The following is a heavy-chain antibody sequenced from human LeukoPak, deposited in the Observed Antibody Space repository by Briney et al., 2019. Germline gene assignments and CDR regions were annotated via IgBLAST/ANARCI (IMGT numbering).Heavy chain of an antibody. J-gene: IGHJ6*02. D-gene: IGHD4-17*01. V-gene: IGHV1-8*02. Sequence: ASVKVSCKASGYTFIDYYMHWVRQATGQGLEWMGWMNPNSGNTGYAQKFQGRVTMTRNTSISTAYMELSSLRSEDTAVYYCARGLLDYGDYGSLYYYGMDVWGQGTTVTVSS. CDR3: ARGLLDYGDYGSLYYYGMDV. CDR1: GYTFIDYY. CDR2: MNPNSGNT.